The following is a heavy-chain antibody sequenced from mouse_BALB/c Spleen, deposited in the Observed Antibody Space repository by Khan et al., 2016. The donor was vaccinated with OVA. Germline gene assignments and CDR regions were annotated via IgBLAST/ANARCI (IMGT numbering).Heavy chain of an antibody. CDR2: ISYSGRT. CDR1: GYSITSDYA. J-gene: IGHJ2*01. Sequence: EVQLQESGPGLVKPSQSLSLTCTVTGYSITSDYAWNWIRQFPGNKLEWMGSISYSGRTSYNPSLKSRISITRDTSKNQFFLQLNSVTTEDKATYYCARSVTITTVVATDFDYWGQGTTLTGSS. D-gene: IGHD1-1*01. CDR3: ARSVTITTVVATDFDY. V-gene: IGHV3-2*02.